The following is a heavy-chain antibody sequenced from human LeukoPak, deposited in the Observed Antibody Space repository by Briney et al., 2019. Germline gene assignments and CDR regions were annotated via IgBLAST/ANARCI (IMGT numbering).Heavy chain of an antibody. CDR3: ASSYGSNKNPFDY. D-gene: IGHD4/OR15-4a*01. Sequence: GGSLRLSCTASGFTFSSHGMHWVRQAPGKGLEYVSAISSNGDSTYCANSVRGRFTISRDNSKNTLYLQMGSLRAEDTAVYYCASSYGSNKNPFDYWGQGTLVTVSS. CDR1: GFTFSSHG. J-gene: IGHJ4*02. CDR2: ISSNGDST. V-gene: IGHV3-64*01.